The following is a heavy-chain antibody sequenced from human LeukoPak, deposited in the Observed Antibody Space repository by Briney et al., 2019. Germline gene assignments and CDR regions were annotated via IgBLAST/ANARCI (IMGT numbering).Heavy chain of an antibody. CDR2: IYYSGST. D-gene: IGHD6-19*01. CDR1: GGSISSYY. CDR3: ARLTAVAGPLTYFQH. J-gene: IGHJ1*01. Sequence: SETLSLTCTVSGGSISSYYWSWIRQPPGKGLEWIGYIYYSGSTNYNPSLKSRVTISVDTSKNQFSLKLSSVTAADTAVYYCARLTAVAGPLTYFQHWGQGTLVTVSS. V-gene: IGHV4-59*08.